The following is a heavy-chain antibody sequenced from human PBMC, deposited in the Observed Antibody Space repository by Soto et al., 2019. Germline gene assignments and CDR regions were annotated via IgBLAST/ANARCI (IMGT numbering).Heavy chain of an antibody. Sequence: PSETLSLTCAVYGGSFSGYYWSWIRQSPGKGLEWIGEINHSGSTNYNPSLKSRVTISVDTSKNQFSLKLSSVTAADTAVYYCARGGGYCSGGSCYGPRGWFDPWGQGTLVTVSS. CDR1: GGSFSGYY. V-gene: IGHV4-34*01. D-gene: IGHD2-15*01. CDR2: INHSGST. CDR3: ARGGGYCSGGSCYGPRGWFDP. J-gene: IGHJ5*02.